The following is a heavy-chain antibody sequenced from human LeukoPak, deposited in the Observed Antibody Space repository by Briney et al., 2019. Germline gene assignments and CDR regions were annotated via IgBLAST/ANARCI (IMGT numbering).Heavy chain of an antibody. D-gene: IGHD6-19*01. CDR2: TYNGGST. Sequence: PAGSLRLSCAASGFTVSSNYMSWVRQAPGKGLEWVSLTYNGGSTYYADSVKGRFTISRDNSKNTLYLQMNTLRAEDTAVYYCARDDGSGCLDYWGQGTLVTVSS. V-gene: IGHV3-53*01. J-gene: IGHJ4*02. CDR3: ARDDGSGCLDY. CDR1: GFTVSSNY.